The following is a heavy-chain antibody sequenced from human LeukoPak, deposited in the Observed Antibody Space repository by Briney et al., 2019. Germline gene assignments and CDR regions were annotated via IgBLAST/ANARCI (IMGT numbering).Heavy chain of an antibody. V-gene: IGHV3-53*01. Sequence: GGSLRLSCAASGFTVTSNYMSWVRQAPGKGLEWVSVIYSGGSTYYADSVKGRFTISRDNSKNTLYLQMNSLRAEDTAVYYCARGSPPAASDYWGQGTLVTVSS. CDR1: GFTVTSNY. CDR3: ARGSPPAASDY. D-gene: IGHD2-2*01. CDR2: IYSGGST. J-gene: IGHJ4*02.